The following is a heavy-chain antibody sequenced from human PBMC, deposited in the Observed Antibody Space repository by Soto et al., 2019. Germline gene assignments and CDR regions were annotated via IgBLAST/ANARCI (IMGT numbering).Heavy chain of an antibody. CDR3: ARDESDAFDI. Sequence: SETLSLTCTVSGGSISSGGYYWSWIRQHPGKGPEWIGYIYYSGSTYYNPSLKSRVTISVDTSKNQFSLKLSSVTAADTAVYYCARDESDAFDIWGQGTMVTVSS. J-gene: IGHJ3*02. CDR2: IYYSGST. V-gene: IGHV4-31*03. CDR1: GGSISSGGYY.